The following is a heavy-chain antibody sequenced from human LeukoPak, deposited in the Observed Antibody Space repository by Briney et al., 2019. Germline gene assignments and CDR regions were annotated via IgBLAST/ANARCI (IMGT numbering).Heavy chain of an antibody. J-gene: IGHJ4*02. D-gene: IGHD6-6*01. V-gene: IGHV1-3*03. CDR3: ARAEYSSSSVFDY. CDR2: INAGNGNT. Sequence: EGSVKVTCKASGYTFTSYALHWVGQAPAQRVEGMGWINAGNGNTKYSQEFQGRVTITRDTSASTAYMELSSLTSEDMAVYYCARAEYSSSSVFDYWGQGTQVTVSS. CDR1: GYTFTSYA.